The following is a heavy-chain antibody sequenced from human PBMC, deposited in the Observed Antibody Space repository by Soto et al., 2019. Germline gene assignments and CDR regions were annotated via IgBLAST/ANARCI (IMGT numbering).Heavy chain of an antibody. D-gene: IGHD2-2*01. CDR1: GFTFSSYG. J-gene: IGHJ6*02. CDR3: ARDPVEYQLPYGMDV. V-gene: IGHV3-33*01. Sequence: QVQLVESGGGVVQPGRSLRLSCAASGFTFSSYGMHWVRQAPGKGLEWVAVIWYDGSNKYYADSVKGRFTISRDNSKNTLYLQMNSLRAEDTAVYYWARDPVEYQLPYGMDVWGQGTTVTVSS. CDR2: IWYDGSNK.